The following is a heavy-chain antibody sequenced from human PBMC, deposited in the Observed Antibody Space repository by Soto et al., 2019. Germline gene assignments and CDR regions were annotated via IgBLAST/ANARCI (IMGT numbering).Heavy chain of an antibody. Sequence: EVQLLESGGGLVQPGGSLRLSCAASGFTFSSYAMSWVRQAPGKGLEWVSAISGSGGSTYYADSVKGRFTISRDNSKNTRYFEMNRLRAEDTAVYYGANHYDFWSDYYHYWGQGTLVIVSS. J-gene: IGHJ4*02. CDR2: ISGSGGST. CDR1: GFTFSSYA. V-gene: IGHV3-23*01. D-gene: IGHD3-3*01. CDR3: ANHYDFWSDYYHY.